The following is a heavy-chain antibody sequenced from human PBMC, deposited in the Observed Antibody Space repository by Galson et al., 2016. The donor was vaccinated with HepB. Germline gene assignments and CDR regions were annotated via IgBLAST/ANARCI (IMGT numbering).Heavy chain of an antibody. J-gene: IGHJ4*02. D-gene: IGHD6-19*01. CDR3: ARDHGIAVALNY. CDR2: MNPNNGET. Sequence: SVKVSCKASGYTFTDYDINWVRQATGQGLEWMGRMNPNNGETAYAQKFQGRVTMTRDTSIYTAYLELISLTSDETAVYYYARDHGIAVALNYWGQGTLLTVSS. V-gene: IGHV1-8*01. CDR1: GYTFTDYD.